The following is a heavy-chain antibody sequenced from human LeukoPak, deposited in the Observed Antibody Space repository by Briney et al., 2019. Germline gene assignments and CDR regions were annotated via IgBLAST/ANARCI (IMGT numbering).Heavy chain of an antibody. CDR3: ARDQPYYYDSSGYYSDDY. CDR1: GGSIRSSYYY. J-gene: IGHJ4*02. Sequence: SETLSLTCTVSGGSIRSSYYYWGWIRQPPGKGLEWIGSIYDSGSTYYNPSLKSRVTISVDTSKNQFSLKLSSVTAADTAVYYCARDQPYYYDSSGYYSDDYWGQGTLVTVSS. D-gene: IGHD3-22*01. CDR2: IYDSGST. V-gene: IGHV4-39*07.